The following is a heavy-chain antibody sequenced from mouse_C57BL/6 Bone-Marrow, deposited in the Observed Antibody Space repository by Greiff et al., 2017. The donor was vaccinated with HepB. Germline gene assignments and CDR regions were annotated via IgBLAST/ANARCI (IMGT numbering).Heavy chain of an antibody. Sequence: QVQLQQPGAELVMPGASVKLSRKASGYTFTSYWMHWVKQRPGQGLEWIGEIDPSDSYTNYNQKFKGKSTLTVDKSSSTAYMQLSSLTSEDSAVYYCARLLLYYFDYWGQGTTLTVSS. CDR2: IDPSDSYT. V-gene: IGHV1-69*01. J-gene: IGHJ2*01. CDR3: ARLLLYYFDY. CDR1: GYTFTSYW. D-gene: IGHD6-2*01.